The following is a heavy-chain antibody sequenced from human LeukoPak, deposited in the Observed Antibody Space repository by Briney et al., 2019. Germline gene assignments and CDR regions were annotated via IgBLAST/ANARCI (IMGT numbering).Heavy chain of an antibody. D-gene: IGHD5-24*01. V-gene: IGHV3-23*01. Sequence: GGSLRLSCAASGFTFSTYAMNWVRQAPGKGLEWISGMSDNGGSTYYADSVKGRFTISRDNSKNTLYLQMNSLRAEDTAVYYCAKPYSYYYYYYYMDVWGKGTTVTVSS. J-gene: IGHJ6*03. CDR1: GFTFSTYA. CDR2: MSDNGGST. CDR3: AKPYSYYYYYYYMDV.